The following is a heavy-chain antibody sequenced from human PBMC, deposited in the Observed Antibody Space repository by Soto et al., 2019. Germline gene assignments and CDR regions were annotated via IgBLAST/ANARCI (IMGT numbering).Heavy chain of an antibody. CDR2: ISWNSGSI. D-gene: IGHD3-22*01. J-gene: IGHJ3*02. V-gene: IGHV3-9*01. CDR3: AKMDSSGYYYDAFDI. CDR1: GFTFDDYA. Sequence: EVQLVESGGGLVQPGRSLRLSCEASGFTFDDYAMHWVRQAPGKGLEWVSGISWNSGSIGYADSVKGRFTISRDNAKNSLYLQMNSLRAEDTALYYCAKMDSSGYYYDAFDIWGQGTMVTVSS.